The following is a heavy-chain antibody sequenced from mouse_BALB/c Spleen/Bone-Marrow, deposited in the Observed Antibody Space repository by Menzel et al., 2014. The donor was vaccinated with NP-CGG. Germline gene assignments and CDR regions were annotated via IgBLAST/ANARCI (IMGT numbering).Heavy chain of an antibody. CDR3: AIRYYAMDY. D-gene: IGHD1-1*01. Sequence: QVHLQQSGAELARPGASVKMSCKASGYTFTTYTIHWMKQRPGQGLEWIGYITPSSGYTNYNQRFKDKATLTADKSSSTAYMQLSSLTPEDSAVYYCAIRYYAMDYWGQGTSVTVSS. CDR1: GYTFTTYT. CDR2: ITPSSGYT. V-gene: IGHV1-4*01. J-gene: IGHJ4*01.